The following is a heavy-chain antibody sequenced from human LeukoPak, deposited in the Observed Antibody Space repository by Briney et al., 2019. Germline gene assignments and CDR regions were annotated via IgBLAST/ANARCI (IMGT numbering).Heavy chain of an antibody. CDR3: ARDMYYYDSSGQNYLDY. Sequence: GGSLRLSCAASGFTFSSYEMNWVRQAPGKGLEWLSYISNSGSTIYYADSVKGRFTISRDNAKNSLYLQMNSLRAEDTAVYYCARDMYYYDSSGQNYLDYWGQGTLVTVSS. CDR1: GFTFSSYE. CDR2: ISNSGSTI. J-gene: IGHJ4*02. D-gene: IGHD3-22*01. V-gene: IGHV3-48*03.